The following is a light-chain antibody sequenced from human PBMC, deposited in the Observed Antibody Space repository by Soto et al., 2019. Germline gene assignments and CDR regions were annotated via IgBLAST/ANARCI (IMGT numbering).Light chain of an antibody. CDR1: STDIGAYNY. CDR3: NSYTRSRSYV. CDR2: EVT. V-gene: IGLV2-14*01. J-gene: IGLJ1*01. Sequence: QSALTQPASVSGSPGQSITISCTGTSTDIGAYNYVSWYQQHPGKAPKLLIYEVTNRPSGVSNRFSGSKSGNTASLTISGLLAEDEADYYCNSYTRSRSYVFGTGTKVTVL.